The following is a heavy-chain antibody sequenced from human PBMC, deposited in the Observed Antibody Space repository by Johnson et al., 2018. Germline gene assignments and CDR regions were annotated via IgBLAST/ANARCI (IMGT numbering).Heavy chain of an antibody. Sequence: QVQLQESGPGLVKPSGTLSLTCVVSANSINSYNWWSWVRQPPEKGLEWIGETSHSGNTNYNPSLKSRVPISVDLSKNQFSLNLNSVTAADTALYYCARGSTGEFFWGQGTMVTVSS. CDR2: TSHSGNT. V-gene: IGHV4-4*02. D-gene: IGHD7-27*01. J-gene: IGHJ3*01. CDR3: ARGSTGEFF. CDR1: ANSINSYNW.